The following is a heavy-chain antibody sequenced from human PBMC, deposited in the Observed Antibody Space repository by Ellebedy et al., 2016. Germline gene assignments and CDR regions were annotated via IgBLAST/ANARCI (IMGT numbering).Heavy chain of an antibody. CDR2: IWYDGSNK. Sequence: GESLKISXAASGFTFRIYGMHWVRQAPGKGLEWVAVIWYDGSNKYYADSVKGRFTISRDNSKNTLYLQMNSLRAEDTAVYYCAKTLTHWGDFWSGYYDLTYFDYWGQGTLVTVSS. V-gene: IGHV3-33*06. J-gene: IGHJ4*02. D-gene: IGHD3-3*01. CDR1: GFTFRIYG. CDR3: AKTLTHWGDFWSGYYDLTYFDY.